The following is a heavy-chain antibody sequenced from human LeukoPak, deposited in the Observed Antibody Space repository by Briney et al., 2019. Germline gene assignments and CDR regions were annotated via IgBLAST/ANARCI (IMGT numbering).Heavy chain of an antibody. D-gene: IGHD1-14*01. V-gene: IGHV3-23*01. CDR3: AKGSKIRGTPSAFDI. Sequence: GGSLRLSCAASGFTFSSXXXXXXXXXXXXXXXXXXXISGXXGSTYYAXXXXXXXXXXRDNSXNTLYLQMNSLRAEDTAVYYCAKGSKIRGTPSAFDIWGQGTMVTVSS. CDR1: GFTFSSXX. CDR2: ISGXXGST. J-gene: IGHJ3*02.